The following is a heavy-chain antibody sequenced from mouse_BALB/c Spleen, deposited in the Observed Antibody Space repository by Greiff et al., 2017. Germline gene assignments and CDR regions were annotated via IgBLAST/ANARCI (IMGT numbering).Heavy chain of an antibody. V-gene: IGHV3-8*02. D-gene: IGHD2-1*01. CDR1: GDSITSGY. J-gene: IGHJ2*01. CDR2: ISYSGST. Sequence: EVQVVESGPSLVKPSQTLSLTCSVTGDSITSGYWNWIRKFPGNKLEYMGYISYSGSTYYNPSLKSRISITRDTSKNQYYLQLNSVTTEDTATYYCARGEDGNYEFDYWGQGTTLTVSS. CDR3: ARGEDGNYEFDY.